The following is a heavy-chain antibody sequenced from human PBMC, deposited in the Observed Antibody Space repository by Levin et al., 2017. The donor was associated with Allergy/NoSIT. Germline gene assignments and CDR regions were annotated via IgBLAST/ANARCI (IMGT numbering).Heavy chain of an antibody. CDR2: ISGSGGST. J-gene: IGHJ6*03. CDR3: AKEWRAARIPFSFYYYYYMDV. D-gene: IGHD6-6*01. Sequence: GGSLRLSCAASGFTFSSYAMSWVRQAPGKGLEWVSAISGSGGSTYYADSVKGRFTISRDNSKNTLYLQMNSLRAEDTAVYYCAKEWRAARIPFSFYYYYYMDVWGKGTTVTVSS. CDR1: GFTFSSYA. V-gene: IGHV3-23*01.